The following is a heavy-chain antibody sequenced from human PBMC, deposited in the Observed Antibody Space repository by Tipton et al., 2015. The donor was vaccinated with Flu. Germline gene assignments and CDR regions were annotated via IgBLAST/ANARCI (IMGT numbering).Heavy chain of an antibody. D-gene: IGHD2-2*01. CDR3: ASDCSSTSCYFYYMDV. V-gene: IGHV3-48*01. CDR2: ISSSSSTI. J-gene: IGHJ6*03. Sequence: SLRLSCAASGFTFSSYSMNWVRQAPGKGLEWVSYISSSSSTIYYADSVKGRFTISRDNAKNSLYLQMNSLRAEDTAVYYCASDCSSTSCYFYYMDVWGKGTTVTVSS. CDR1: GFTFSSYS.